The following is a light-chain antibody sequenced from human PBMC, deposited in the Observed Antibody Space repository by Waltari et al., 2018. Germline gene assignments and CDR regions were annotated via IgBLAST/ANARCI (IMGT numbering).Light chain of an antibody. CDR1: SSYIGGANF. CDR3: SSYTRSSSYV. Sequence: QSALTPPASVSGSPEQSITISCTGTSSYIGGANFVSWYQQHPGKAPKLILFDVSDRPSGVSNRFSGSKSGNSASLTISGLQAEDEADYYCSSYTRSSSYVFGTGTKVTVL. J-gene: IGLJ1*01. V-gene: IGLV2-14*01. CDR2: DVS.